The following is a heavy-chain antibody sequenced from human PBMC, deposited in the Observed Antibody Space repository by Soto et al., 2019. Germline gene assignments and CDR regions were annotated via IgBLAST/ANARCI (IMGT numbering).Heavy chain of an antibody. CDR3: ARGGKSVAGPY. CDR1: GFTFNTYW. Sequence: GGSLRLSCAASGFTFNTYWMHWVRQAPGKGLMWVSHINVDGSSTGYADSVKGRFTISRDNAKNTVYLQMSGLRADDTAVYYCARGGKSVAGPYWGQGTLVTVSS. CDR2: INVDGSST. V-gene: IGHV3-74*01. J-gene: IGHJ4*02. D-gene: IGHD6-19*01.